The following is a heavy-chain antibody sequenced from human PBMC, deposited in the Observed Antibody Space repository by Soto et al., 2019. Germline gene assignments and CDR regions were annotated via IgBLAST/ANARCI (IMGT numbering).Heavy chain of an antibody. CDR3: ARGSVDFWSGDYYYYGMDV. CDR1: GGSISSYY. Sequence: SETLSLTCTVSGGSISSYYWSWIRQPPGKGLEWIGYIYYSGSTNYNPSLKSRVTISVDTSKNQFSLKLSSVTAADTAVYYCARGSVDFWSGDYYYYGMDVWGQGTTVTVSS. J-gene: IGHJ6*02. V-gene: IGHV4-59*01. CDR2: IYYSGST. D-gene: IGHD3-3*01.